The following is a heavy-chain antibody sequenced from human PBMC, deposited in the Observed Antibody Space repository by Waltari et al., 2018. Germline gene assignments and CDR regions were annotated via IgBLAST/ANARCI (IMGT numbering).Heavy chain of an antibody. D-gene: IGHD6-13*01. Sequence: VQLVQSGADVKRPGASLKASCKASGYTFTSYAMHWVRQVPGKGLDWMGWINAGSGETKYSQKFQARVTITRDTSASTAYMELSSLTSEDTAVYYCARVKGYSSNWYYFDYWGQGTLVTVSA. CDR2: INAGSGET. V-gene: IGHV1-3*01. J-gene: IGHJ4*02. CDR1: GYTFTSYA. CDR3: ARVKGYSSNWYYFDY.